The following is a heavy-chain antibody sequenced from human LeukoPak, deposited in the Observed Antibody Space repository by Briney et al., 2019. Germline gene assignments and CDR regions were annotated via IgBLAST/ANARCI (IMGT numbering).Heavy chain of an antibody. J-gene: IGHJ4*02. CDR3: ARDQTDFDY. V-gene: IGHV1-18*01. Sequence: ASVKVSCKASGYTFTSYGISWVRQAPGQGLEWMGWISAYNGNTNYAQKLQGRVTMTTDTSTSTAYVELRSLRSDDAAVYYCARDQTDFDYWGQGTLVTVSS. CDR2: ISAYNGNT. CDR1: GYTFTSYG.